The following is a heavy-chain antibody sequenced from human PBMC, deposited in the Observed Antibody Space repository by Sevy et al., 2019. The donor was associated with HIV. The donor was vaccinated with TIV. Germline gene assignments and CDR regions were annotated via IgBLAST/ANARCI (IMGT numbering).Heavy chain of an antibody. V-gene: IGHV3-30*18. Sequence: GGSLRLSCAASGFTFSSYGMHWVRQAPGKGLEWVAVILNDGSNKYYADSVKGRFTISRDNSKNTLYLQMNSLRAEDTAVYYCAKLLHEFDYWGQGTLVTVSS. J-gene: IGHJ4*02. CDR2: ILNDGSNK. CDR3: AKLLHEFDY. CDR1: GFTFSSYG.